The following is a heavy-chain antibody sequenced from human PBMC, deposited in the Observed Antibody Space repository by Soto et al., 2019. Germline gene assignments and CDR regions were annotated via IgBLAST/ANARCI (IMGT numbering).Heavy chain of an antibody. CDR1: GYTFTGYY. J-gene: IGHJ5*02. CDR2: INPNSGGT. V-gene: IGHV1-2*04. Sequence: ASVKVSCKASGYTFTGYYMHWVRQAPGQGLEWMGWINPNSGGTNYAQKFQGWVTMTRDPSISTAYMELNRLRSDDTAVYYCAGGDYGSWFDPWGQGTLVTVSS. D-gene: IGHD4-17*01. CDR3: AGGDYGSWFDP.